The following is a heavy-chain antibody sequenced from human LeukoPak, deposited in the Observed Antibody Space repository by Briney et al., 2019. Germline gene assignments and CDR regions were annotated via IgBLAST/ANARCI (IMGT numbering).Heavy chain of an antibody. CDR3: TRSVDY. J-gene: IGHJ4*02. CDR1: GFTFSSNW. Sequence: PGGSLRLSCAASGFTFSSNWMHWVRQVPGKGLVWVSRISGDGSTIDYADSVRARFTISRDNAKNTVYLQMNSLRAEDTAVYYCTRSVDYWGQGTLVTASS. CDR2: ISGDGSTI. V-gene: IGHV3-74*01.